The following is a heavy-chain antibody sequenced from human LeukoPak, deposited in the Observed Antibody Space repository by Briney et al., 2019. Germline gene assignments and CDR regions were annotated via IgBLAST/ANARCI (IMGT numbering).Heavy chain of an antibody. CDR2: ISYSGST. J-gene: IGHJ6*02. D-gene: IGHD3-10*01. CDR3: ARDRGGSWGMDV. V-gene: IGHV4-61*08. CDR1: GGSISSGGYY. Sequence: SETLTLTCAVSGGSISSGGYYWSWIRQPPGKGLEWIGYISYSGSTNYNPSLKSRVTVSVDTSKNQFSLKLSSVTAADTAVYYCARDRGGSWGMDVWGQGTTVTVSS.